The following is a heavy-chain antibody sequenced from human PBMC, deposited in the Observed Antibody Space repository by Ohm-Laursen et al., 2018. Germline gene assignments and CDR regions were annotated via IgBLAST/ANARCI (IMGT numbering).Heavy chain of an antibody. J-gene: IGHJ6*02. CDR2: ISSSATSI. CDR3: AKDHLQWLVEVYYYGMDV. D-gene: IGHD6-19*01. CDR1: GFTFTNYA. Sequence: SLRLSCTAPGFTFTNYAMSWVRQAPGKGLEWVSHISSSATSIFYAGSVKGRFTISRDNAKNSLYLQMNSLRAEDTAVYYCAKDHLQWLVEVYYYGMDVWGQGTTVTVSS. V-gene: IGHV3-48*04.